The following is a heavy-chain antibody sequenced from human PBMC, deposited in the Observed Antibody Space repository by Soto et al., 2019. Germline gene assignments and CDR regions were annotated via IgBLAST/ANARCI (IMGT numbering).Heavy chain of an antibody. Sequence: LTCDVSVEPMTGGYYWGWIRQSPGKGLEWIGSIYYGGTTYYNPSLRSRLAISIDTSKNQFSLRLSSVTAADTALYYCARGWYYFDVWGQGSLVTVSS. CDR1: VEPMTGGYY. CDR2: IYYGGTT. V-gene: IGHV4-38-2*01. J-gene: IGHJ4*02. D-gene: IGHD2-15*01. CDR3: ARGWYYFDV.